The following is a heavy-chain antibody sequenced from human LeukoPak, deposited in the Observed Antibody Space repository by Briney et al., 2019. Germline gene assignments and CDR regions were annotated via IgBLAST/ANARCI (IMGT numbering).Heavy chain of an antibody. V-gene: IGHV3-30*18. J-gene: IGHJ4*02. Sequence: GGSLRLSRAASGFSFISYGMHWVRQAPGKGLEWVGVISDDGRNKKYADSVKGRFTISRDNSKDTLYLQMNSLRDEDTAVYYCANRPSDYGDYVTYFDYWGQGTLVTVSS. CDR1: GFSFISYG. D-gene: IGHD4-17*01. CDR3: ANRPSDYGDYVTYFDY. CDR2: ISDDGRNK.